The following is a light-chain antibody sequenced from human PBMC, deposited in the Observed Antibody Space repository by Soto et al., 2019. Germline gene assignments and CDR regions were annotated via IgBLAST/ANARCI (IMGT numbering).Light chain of an antibody. J-gene: IGLJ3*02. Sequence: QSVLTQPPSVSGAPGQRVTISCTGTSSNIGAGYDVHWYQQLPGTAPRLLIYANNNRPSGVPDRFSGSKSGTSASLALTGLQAEDKADYYCLSYDNHVNGLVGGLVLGGGTKLTVL. CDR3: LSYDNHVNGLVGGLV. CDR1: SSNIGAGYD. CDR2: ANN. V-gene: IGLV1-40*01.